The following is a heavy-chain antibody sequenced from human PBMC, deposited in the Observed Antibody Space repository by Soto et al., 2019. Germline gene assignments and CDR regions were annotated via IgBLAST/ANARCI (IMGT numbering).Heavy chain of an antibody. D-gene: IGHD3-10*02. Sequence: QVQLVESGGGVVQPGRSLRLSCAASGFTFSSYGMQWVRQAPGKGLEWVAVISYDGSNKYYADSVKGRFTISRDNSKNTLYLQMNSLGAEGTAVYYRSPRFGAFDDWGQGTLVAISS. J-gene: IGHJ4*02. CDR2: ISYDGSNK. CDR3: SPRFGAFDD. V-gene: IGHV3-30*03. CDR1: GFTFSSYG.